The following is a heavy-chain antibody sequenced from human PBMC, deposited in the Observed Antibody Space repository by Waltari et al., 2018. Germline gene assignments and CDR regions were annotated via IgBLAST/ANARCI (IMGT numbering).Heavy chain of an antibody. V-gene: IGHV4-31*03. J-gene: IGHJ3*02. CDR3: ARVTQTKYAFDI. CDR1: GGSISSGGYY. Sequence: QVQLQESGPGLVKPSQTLSLTCTVSGGSISSGGYYWSWIRQHPGKGLEGIGYIYSSGSTYYNPALKSRVTRSVDTSKNQFALKLSAVTAADTAVYYCARVTQTKYAFDIWGQGTMVTVSS. D-gene: IGHD1-7*01. CDR2: IYSSGST.